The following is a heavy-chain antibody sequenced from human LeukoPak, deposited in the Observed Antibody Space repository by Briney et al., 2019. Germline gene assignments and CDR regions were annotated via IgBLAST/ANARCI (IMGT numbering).Heavy chain of an antibody. V-gene: IGHV4-39*01. CDR3: ARTRYSSSWYPGQFYFDY. CDR1: GGSISSSSYY. D-gene: IGHD6-13*01. CDR2: IYYSGST. Sequence: PSETLSLTCTVSGGSISSSSYYWGWIRQPPGKGLEWIGSIYYSGSTYYNPSPKSRVTISVDTSKNQFSLKLSSVTAADTAVYYCARTRYSSSWYPGQFYFDYWGQGTLVTVSS. J-gene: IGHJ4*02.